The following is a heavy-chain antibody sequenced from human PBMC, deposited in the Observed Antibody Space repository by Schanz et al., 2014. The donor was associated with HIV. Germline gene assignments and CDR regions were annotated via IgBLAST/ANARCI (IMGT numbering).Heavy chain of an antibody. D-gene: IGHD2-2*01. CDR2: MIWNNGI. CDR3: TRDGGCSGTACYGYGMDV. Sequence: PGGSLRLSCAASGFTFSDYYMSWIRQAPGKGLEWVAHMIWNNGIYYADSVKGRFTISRDNAKNSLYLQMNSLREEDTAVYYCTRDGGCSGTACYGYGMDVWGQGTTVTVSS. J-gene: IGHJ6*02. V-gene: IGHV3-11*04. CDR1: GFTFSDYY.